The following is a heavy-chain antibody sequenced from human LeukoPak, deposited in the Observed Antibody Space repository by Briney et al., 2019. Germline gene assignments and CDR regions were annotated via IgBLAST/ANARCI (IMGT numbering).Heavy chain of an antibody. J-gene: IGHJ4*02. CDR1: GFTFSNAW. Sequence: GGSLRLSCAASGFTFSNAWMSWVRQAPGKGLEWVAVISYDATSKYYADSVKGRFTISRDISKNAVYLQMNSLRAEDTAVYYCARDSYGDANFDSWGQGTLVTVSS. D-gene: IGHD4-17*01. CDR3: ARDSYGDANFDS. CDR2: ISYDATSK. V-gene: IGHV3-30*03.